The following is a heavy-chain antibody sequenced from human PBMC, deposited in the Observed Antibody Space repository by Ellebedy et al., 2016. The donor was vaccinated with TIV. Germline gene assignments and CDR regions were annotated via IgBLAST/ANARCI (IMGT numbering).Heavy chain of an antibody. J-gene: IGHJ3*02. V-gene: IGHV3-23*01. CDR3: AKGVLLGFGELTDAFDI. CDR1: GFTFSSYA. CDR2: ISGSGGST. D-gene: IGHD3-10*01. Sequence: GESLKISXAASGFTFSSYAMSWVRQAPGKGLEWVSAISGSGGSTYYADSVKGRFTISRDNSKNTLYLQMNSLRAEDTAVYYCAKGVLLGFGELTDAFDIWGQGTMVTVSS.